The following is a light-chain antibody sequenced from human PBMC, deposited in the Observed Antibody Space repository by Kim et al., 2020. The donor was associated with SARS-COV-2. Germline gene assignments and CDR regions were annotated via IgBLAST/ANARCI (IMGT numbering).Light chain of an antibody. V-gene: IGLV7-46*01. CDR3: LLYYNGYRI. J-gene: IGLJ2*01. Sequence: PGGTVPLTCGSSTGAVTSGHHPYWFQQKPGRAPRTLIYDTSNKHSWTPARLSGSLLGGNAALTLSGALPEDEAEYYCLLYYNGYRIFGGGTQLTV. CDR1: TGAVTSGHH. CDR2: DTS.